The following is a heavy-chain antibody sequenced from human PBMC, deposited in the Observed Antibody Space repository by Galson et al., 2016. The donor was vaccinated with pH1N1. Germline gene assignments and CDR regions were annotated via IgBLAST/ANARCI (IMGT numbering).Heavy chain of an antibody. J-gene: IGHJ3*02. Sequence: SVKVSCKASGYTFTIYYMHWVRQAPGQGLEWMGIIDPGSGSTNYARKFQGRVTMTRDTSTSTVYMELTTLRYEDMTTYYVVGIKGGTLDIWGQGTKVTVSS. D-gene: IGHD2-15*01. V-gene: IGHV1-46*01. CDR3: VGIKGGTLDI. CDR2: IDPGSGST. CDR1: GYTFTIYY.